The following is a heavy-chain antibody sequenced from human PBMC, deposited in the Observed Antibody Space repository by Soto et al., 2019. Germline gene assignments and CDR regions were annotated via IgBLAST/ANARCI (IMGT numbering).Heavy chain of an antibody. CDR3: ASMWSCGY. CDR1: GFTFSSYA. J-gene: IGHJ4*02. D-gene: IGHD2-21*01. Sequence: LRLSCAASGFTFSSYAMHWVRQAPGKGLEWVAVISYDGSNKYYADSVKGRFTISRDNSKNTLYLQMNSLRAEDTAVYYCASMWSCGYWGQGTLVTVSS. V-gene: IGHV3-30-3*01. CDR2: ISYDGSNK.